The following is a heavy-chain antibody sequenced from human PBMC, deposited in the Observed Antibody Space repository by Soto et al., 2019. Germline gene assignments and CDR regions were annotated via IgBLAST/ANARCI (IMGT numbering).Heavy chain of an antibody. CDR1: GGSLSSYY. D-gene: IGHD6-25*01. CDR2: VYFSGNT. CDR3: GSVRPSGYVLS. J-gene: IGHJ5*02. V-gene: IGHV4-59*01. Sequence: SETLSLTGTVSGGSLSSYYCTWIRQSPWKGLEWIGYVYFSGNTNYNPSLKSRVTLSIDTSKNQFSLRLASVTAADTAFYYCGSVRPSGYVLSWGQGTLVTVSS.